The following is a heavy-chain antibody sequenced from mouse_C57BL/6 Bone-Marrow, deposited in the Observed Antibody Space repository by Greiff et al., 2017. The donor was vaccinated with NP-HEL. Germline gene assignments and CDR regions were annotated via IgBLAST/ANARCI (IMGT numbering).Heavy chain of an antibody. J-gene: IGHJ1*03. CDR1: GYTFTEYT. CDR2: FYPGSGSL. D-gene: IGHD1-1*01. Sequence: QVQLKESGAELVKPGASVKLSCKASGYTFTEYTIHWVKQRSGQGLEWIGWFYPGSGSLKYNEKFKDKATLTADKSSSTVYMDHSRLRTEASAVYFCARHGDYFGSSYGYFDVWGTGTTVTVSS. CDR3: ARHGDYFGSSYGYFDV. V-gene: IGHV1-62-2*01.